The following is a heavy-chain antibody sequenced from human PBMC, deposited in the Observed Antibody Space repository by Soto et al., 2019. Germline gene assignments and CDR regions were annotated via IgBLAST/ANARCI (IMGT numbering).Heavy chain of an antibody. V-gene: IGHV3-23*01. CDR1: GFTFSSYA. CDR2: ISGSGGST. CDR3: ASGGYCSSTSCFIPDY. J-gene: IGHJ4*02. D-gene: IGHD2-2*01. Sequence: EVQLLESGGGLVQPGGSLRLSCAASGFTFSSYAMSWVRQAPGKGLEWVSAISGSGGSTYYADSVKGRFTISRDNSKNTLYLQMNSLRAEDTAVSYCASGGYCSSTSCFIPDYWGQGTLVTVSS.